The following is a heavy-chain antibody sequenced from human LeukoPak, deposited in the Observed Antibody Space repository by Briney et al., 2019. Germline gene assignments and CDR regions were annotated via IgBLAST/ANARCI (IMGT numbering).Heavy chain of an antibody. CDR1: GFTVSTNY. J-gene: IGHJ4*02. D-gene: IGHD4-17*01. Sequence: PGGSLRLSCAASGFTVSTNYMSCVRQAPGKGLEWVSVVYRGGSTDYADSVNGRFTISRDNSKNMLFLQMNSLRAEDTAVYYCARGGDYVVAGYYWGQGTLVTVSS. CDR2: VYRGGST. CDR3: ARGGDYVVAGYY. V-gene: IGHV3-66*01.